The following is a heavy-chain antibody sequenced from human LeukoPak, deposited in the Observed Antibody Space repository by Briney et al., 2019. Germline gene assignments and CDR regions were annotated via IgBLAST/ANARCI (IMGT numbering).Heavy chain of an antibody. CDR2: ISGSGDST. D-gene: IGHD3-22*01. CDR3: AKLTTKFVYYYYGMDV. V-gene: IGHV3-23*01. CDR1: KFTFSSYA. Sequence: GGSLRLSCAASKFTFSSYAMSWVRQAPGKGLEWVSAISGSGDSTYYADSVKGRFTISRDNSKNTLYLQMNTLRAEDTAVYFCAKLTTKFVYYYYGMDVWGQGTTVTVSS. J-gene: IGHJ6*02.